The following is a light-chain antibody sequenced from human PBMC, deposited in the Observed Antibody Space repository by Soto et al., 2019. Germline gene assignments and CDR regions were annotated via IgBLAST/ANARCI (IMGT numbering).Light chain of an antibody. CDR2: NXS. J-gene: IGKJ1*01. CDR3: QQYNSHSRT. CDR1: QSIXSW. Sequence: DLQVTRSASTLSASVGARVCITCRASQSIXSWLAWYHHKPGKAPQLMIANXSSLEIGVPSRLSGSGSGTEFTLTISSLHPDDFENYYCQQYNSHSRTFGQGTKVEIK. V-gene: IGKV1-5*01.